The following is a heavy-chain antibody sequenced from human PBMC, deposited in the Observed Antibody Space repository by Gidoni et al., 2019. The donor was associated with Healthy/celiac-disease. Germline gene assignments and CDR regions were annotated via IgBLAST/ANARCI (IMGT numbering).Heavy chain of an antibody. CDR3: AKGSGWLFDY. Sequence: EVQLFESGGGLVQPGGSLRLSCAAYGFSFSSYAMSWVLQAPGKGLEWVSAISGSGGSTYYADSVKGRFTISRDNSKNTLYLQMNSLRAEDTAVYYCAKGSGWLFDYWGQGTLVTVSS. D-gene: IGHD6-19*01. CDR1: GFSFSSYA. CDR2: ISGSGGST. J-gene: IGHJ4*02. V-gene: IGHV3-23*01.